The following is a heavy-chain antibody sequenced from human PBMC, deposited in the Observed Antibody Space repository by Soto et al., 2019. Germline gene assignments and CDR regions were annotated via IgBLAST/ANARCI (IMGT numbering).Heavy chain of an antibody. CDR1: GFSLSTTGLG. CDR3: AHRPSGWYLFDY. Sequence: SGPTLVNPTQTLTLTCSFSGFSLSTTGLGVGWIRQPPGKALEWLALIYWNDDKRYSPSLKARLTITKDTSKNQVVLTMTNMDPVDTATYYCAHRPSGWYLFDYWGQGTLVTVSS. D-gene: IGHD6-19*01. J-gene: IGHJ4*02. CDR2: IYWNDDK. V-gene: IGHV2-5*01.